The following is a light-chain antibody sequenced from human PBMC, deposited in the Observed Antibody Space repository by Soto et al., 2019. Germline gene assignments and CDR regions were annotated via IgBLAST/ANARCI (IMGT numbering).Light chain of an antibody. CDR2: KAS. CDR1: QTISNW. V-gene: IGKV1-5*03. Sequence: IQMTQSPSTLSASVGDRVTITCRASQTISNWLAWYQQKPGKAPKLLIYKASTLESGVPSRFSGSGSGTEFTLTISSLQPEDFATYYCQQYNSYSQTFGQGTKVDNK. CDR3: QQYNSYSQT. J-gene: IGKJ1*01.